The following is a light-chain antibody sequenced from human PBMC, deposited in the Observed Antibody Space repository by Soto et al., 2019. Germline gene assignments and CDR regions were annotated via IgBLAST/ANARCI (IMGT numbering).Light chain of an antibody. V-gene: IGLV2-14*01. Sequence: QSALTQPASVSGSPGQSITISCTGTSSDVGGYNYVSWYQQHPGKAPKLMIYEVSNRPSGDSNRFSGSKSGNTASLTISGLESEDKAEYYCSSYTSTSTLYVFGTGSEVTVL. CDR1: SSDVGGYNY. CDR2: EVS. J-gene: IGLJ1*01. CDR3: SSYTSTSTLYV.